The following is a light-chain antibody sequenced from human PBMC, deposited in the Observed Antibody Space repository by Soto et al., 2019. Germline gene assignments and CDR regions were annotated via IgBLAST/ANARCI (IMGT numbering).Light chain of an antibody. CDR2: AAS. CDR1: QSISSY. J-gene: IGKJ1*01. V-gene: IGKV1-39*01. Sequence: DIQMTQSPSSPSASVGDRVTITCRASQSISSYLNWYQQKPGKAPKLLIYAASSLQSGVPSRFSGSGSGTDFTLTISSLQPEDFATYYCQQYNSYSPTFGQGTKVDIK. CDR3: QQYNSYSPT.